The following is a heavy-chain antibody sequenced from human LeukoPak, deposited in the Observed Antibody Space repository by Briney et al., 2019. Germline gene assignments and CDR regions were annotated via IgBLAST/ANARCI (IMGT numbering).Heavy chain of an antibody. Sequence: ASETLSLTCTVSGGSISSISYYWGWIRQPPGKGLEWIGSIYYSGNTYYNPSLKSRVTISVDTSKNQFSLKLSSVTAADTALYYCAKHYMGSSYNHGLDCWGQGTLVTVSS. CDR2: IYYSGNT. V-gene: IGHV4-39*01. CDR1: GGSISSISYY. D-gene: IGHD3-10*01. J-gene: IGHJ4*02. CDR3: AKHYMGSSYNHGLDC.